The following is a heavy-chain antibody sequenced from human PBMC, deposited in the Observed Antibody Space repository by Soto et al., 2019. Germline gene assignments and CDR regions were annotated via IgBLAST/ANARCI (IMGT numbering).Heavy chain of an antibody. CDR1: GFTFSSYA. Sequence: GGSLRLSCAASGFTFSSYAMSWVRQAPGKGLEWVSAISGSGANTYYADSVKGRFTISRDNSKNTLYLQMNSLRAHDTAVYYCAKGNDPPSDTAIRPFDYWGQGTLVTVSS. CDR2: ISGSGANT. J-gene: IGHJ4*02. V-gene: IGHV3-23*01. D-gene: IGHD5-12*01. CDR3: AKGNDPPSDTAIRPFDY.